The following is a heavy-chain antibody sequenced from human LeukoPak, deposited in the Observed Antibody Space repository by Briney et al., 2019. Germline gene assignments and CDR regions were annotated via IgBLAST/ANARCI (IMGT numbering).Heavy chain of an antibody. J-gene: IGHJ4*02. CDR3: TRDGPATSWYFDY. D-gene: IGHD2-2*01. CDR2: TYYRSKWYN. Sequence: SQTLSLTCAISGDSVSSNSATWNWIRQSPSRGLEWLGRTYYRSKWYNDYAVSVKSRIIINPDTSKNQVSLQLNSVTPEDTAVYFCTRDGPATSWYFDYWGQGTLVTVSS. CDR1: GDSVSSNSAT. V-gene: IGHV6-1*01.